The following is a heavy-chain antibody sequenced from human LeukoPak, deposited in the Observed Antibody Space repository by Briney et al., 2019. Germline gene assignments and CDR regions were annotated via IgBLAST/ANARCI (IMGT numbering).Heavy chain of an antibody. D-gene: IGHD5-18*01. J-gene: IGHJ6*03. CDR3: ARGRPPLYSYGYHGNYYYYMDV. CDR2: INHSGST. Sequence: PSETLSLTCAVYGGSFSGYYWSWIRQPPGKGLEWIGEINHSGSTNYNPSLKSRVTISVDTSKNQFSLKLSSVTAADTAAYYCARGRPPLYSYGYHGNYYYYMDVWGKGTTVTVSS. CDR1: GGSFSGYY. V-gene: IGHV4-34*01.